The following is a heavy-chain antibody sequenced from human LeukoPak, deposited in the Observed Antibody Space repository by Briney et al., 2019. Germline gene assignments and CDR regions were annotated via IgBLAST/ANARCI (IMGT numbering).Heavy chain of an antibody. Sequence: SETLSLTCTVSGGSISSYYWSWIRQPAGKGLEWIGRIYTSGNTNYNPSLKSRVTMSLDASKNQFSLELNSVTPADTAVYYCARGGNYWPQWWFDPWGRGTLVSVSS. V-gene: IGHV4-4*07. CDR2: IYTSGNT. CDR3: ARGGNYWPQWWFDP. D-gene: IGHD1-26*01. CDR1: GGSISSYY. J-gene: IGHJ5*02.